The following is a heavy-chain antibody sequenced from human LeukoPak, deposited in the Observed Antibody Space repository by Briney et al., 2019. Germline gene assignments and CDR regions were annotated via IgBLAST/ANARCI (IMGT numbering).Heavy chain of an antibody. CDR3: ARRWLGDPYGMDV. D-gene: IGHD3-10*01. J-gene: IGHJ6*02. CDR1: EFTFSNYW. Sequence: GGYLRLSCVASEFTFSNYWIHWVRQAPGKGLVWVSRIRGDGIVTNYADSVEGRFTVSRDNSKDTLYLQINSLRDEDTAVYYCARRWLGDPYGMDVWGQGTTVSVSS. V-gene: IGHV3-74*01. CDR2: IRGDGIVT.